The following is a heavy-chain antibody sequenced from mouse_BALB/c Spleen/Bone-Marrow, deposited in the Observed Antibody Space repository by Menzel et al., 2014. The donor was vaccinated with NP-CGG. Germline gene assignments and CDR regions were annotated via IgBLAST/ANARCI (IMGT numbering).Heavy chain of an antibody. D-gene: IGHD5-5*01. CDR1: GYSITSGYY. CDR2: ISYDGSN. J-gene: IGHJ4*01. Sequence: DSGPGLVKPSQSLSLTCSVTGYSITSGYYWNWIRQFPGNKLEWMGYISYDGSNNYNPSLKNRISITRDTSKNQFFLKLNSVTTEDTATYYCTKGGIYLMDYWGQGTSVTVSS. V-gene: IGHV3-6*02. CDR3: TKGGIYLMDY.